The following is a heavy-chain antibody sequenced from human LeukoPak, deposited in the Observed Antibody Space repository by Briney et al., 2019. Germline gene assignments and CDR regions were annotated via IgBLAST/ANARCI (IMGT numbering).Heavy chain of an antibody. CDR1: GFTFSSYA. Sequence: PGGSLRLSCAASGFTFSSYAMHWVRQAPGKGLEWVAVISYDGSNKYYADSVKGRFTISRDNSKNTLYLQMNSLRAEDTAVYYCARDLLRSLEWLYTTYYYYGMDVWGQGTTVTVSS. V-gene: IGHV3-30-3*01. J-gene: IGHJ6*02. CDR3: ARDLLRSLEWLYTTYYYYGMDV. D-gene: IGHD3-3*01. CDR2: ISYDGSNK.